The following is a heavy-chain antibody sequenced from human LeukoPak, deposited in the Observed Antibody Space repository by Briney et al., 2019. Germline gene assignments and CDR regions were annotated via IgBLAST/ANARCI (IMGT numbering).Heavy chain of an antibody. D-gene: IGHD6-6*01. J-gene: IGHJ4*02. CDR3: AKDKAIAARPTAYFDH. CDR1: GFTFSSYG. V-gene: IGHV3-30*02. Sequence: GGSLRLSCAASGFTFSSYGMHWVRQAPGKGLEWVAFIRYDGSNKYYADSVKGRFTISRDNSKNTLYLQMNSLRAEDTAVYYCAKDKAIAARPTAYFDHWGQGTLVTVSS. CDR2: IRYDGSNK.